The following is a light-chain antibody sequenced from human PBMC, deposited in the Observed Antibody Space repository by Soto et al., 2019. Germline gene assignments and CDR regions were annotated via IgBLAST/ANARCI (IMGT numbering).Light chain of an antibody. CDR3: QQSYTTPRT. J-gene: IGKJ4*01. Sequence: DIQMTQSPSSLSASVGDRVTITCRTSQTISSLLNWYQQKPGKAPKLLIYAASSLQSGVPSRFSGSGSGTDFTLTITSLQPEDFATYYCQQSYTTPRTFGGGTKVEIK. V-gene: IGKV1-39*01. CDR1: QTISSL. CDR2: AAS.